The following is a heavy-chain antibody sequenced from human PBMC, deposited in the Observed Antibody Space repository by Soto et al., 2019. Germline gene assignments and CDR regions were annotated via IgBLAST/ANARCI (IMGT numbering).Heavy chain of an antibody. D-gene: IGHD2-15*01. CDR3: VREGDCSGGSCSIFDY. V-gene: IGHV3-30-3*01. Sequence: QVQLVESGGGVVQPGKSLRLSCAASGFAFSHYPVHWVRQAPGKGLEWVAVISYDGSNKYYEDSVKGRFTIFRDNSKNTLYLQMNSLRDEDTAVYYCVREGDCSGGSCSIFDYWGQGTWSPSPQ. J-gene: IGHJ4*02. CDR1: GFAFSHYP. CDR2: ISYDGSNK.